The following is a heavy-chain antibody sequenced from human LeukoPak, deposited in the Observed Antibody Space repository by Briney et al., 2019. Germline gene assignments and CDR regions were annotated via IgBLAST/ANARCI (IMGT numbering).Heavy chain of an antibody. J-gene: IGHJ4*02. D-gene: IGHD1-26*01. V-gene: IGHV4-39*07. CDR3: ARDRSGSYYVRFDY. CDR2: INHSGST. Sequence: PSETLSLTCTVSGGSVSSGSYYWSWIRQPPGKGLEWIGEINHSGSTNYNPSLKSRVTISVDTSKNQFSLKLSSVTAADTAVYYCARDRSGSYYVRFDYWGQGTLVTVSS. CDR1: GGSVSSGSYY.